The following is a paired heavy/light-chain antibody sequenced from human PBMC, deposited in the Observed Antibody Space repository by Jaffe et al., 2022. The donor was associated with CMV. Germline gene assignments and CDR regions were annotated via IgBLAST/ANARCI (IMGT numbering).Light chain of an antibody. CDR3: MQDTHCPPVT. Sequence: DVVLTQSPLSLPVTLGQPASISCRSSQSLVHSDGNTYLNWFQQRPGQSPRRLIYMVSNRDSGVPDRFSGSGSGTDFTLKISRVEAEDVGVYYCMQDTHCPPVTFGPGTKVDIK. CDR2: MVS. CDR1: QSLVHSDGNTY. V-gene: IGKV2-30*02. J-gene: IGKJ3*01.
Heavy chain of an antibody. CDR2: SRGKVSSYII. D-gene: IGHD3-16*01. V-gene: IGHV3-72*01. Sequence: EVQVVESGGGLVQPGGSLRLSCAASGFTFSDHHMDWVRQAPGKGLEWVGRSRGKVSSYIIEYATSVKGRFTISRDDSKNSLYLQMNSLKTEDTAVYFCAAVGPGCWGLGTLVTVSS. CDR1: GFTFSDHH. CDR3: AAVGPGC. J-gene: IGHJ4*02.